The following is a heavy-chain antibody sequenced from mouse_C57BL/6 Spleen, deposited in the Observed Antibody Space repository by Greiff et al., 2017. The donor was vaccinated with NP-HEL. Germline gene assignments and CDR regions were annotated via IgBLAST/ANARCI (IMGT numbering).Heavy chain of an antibody. CDR3: ARVYYDYEAY. V-gene: IGHV1-64*01. D-gene: IGHD2-4*01. Sequence: QVQLQQPGAELVKPGASVKLSCKASGYTFTSYWMHWVKQRPGQGLEWIGMIHPNSGSTNYNEKFKSKATLTVDKSSSTAYTQLSSLTSEDSAVYYCARVYYDYEAYWGQGTLVTVSA. J-gene: IGHJ3*01. CDR1: GYTFTSYW. CDR2: IHPNSGST.